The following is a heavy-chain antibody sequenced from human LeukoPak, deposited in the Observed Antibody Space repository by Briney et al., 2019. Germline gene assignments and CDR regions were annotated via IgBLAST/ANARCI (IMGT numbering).Heavy chain of an antibody. J-gene: IGHJ6*02. V-gene: IGHV5-51*01. CDR2: IYPGDSDT. CDR1: YW. D-gene: IGHD6-13*01. Sequence: YWIGWVRQMPGKGLEWMGIIYPGDSDTRYSPSFQGQVTISADKSIRTAYLQWSSLKASDTAMYYCARPSSSWQFYYGMDVWGQGTTVTVSS. CDR3: ARPSSSWQFYYGMDV.